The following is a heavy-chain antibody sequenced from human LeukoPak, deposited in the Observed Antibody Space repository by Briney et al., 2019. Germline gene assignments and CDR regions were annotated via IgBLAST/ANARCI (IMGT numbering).Heavy chain of an antibody. V-gene: IGHV1-18*01. Sequence: ASVKVSCKASGGTFSSYAISWVRQAPGQGLEWMGWISAYNGNTNYAQKLQGRVTMTTDTSTSTAYMELRSLRSDDTAVYFCARDEGSGPLFDYWGQGTLVTVSS. CDR2: ISAYNGNT. CDR1: GGTFSSYA. CDR3: ARDEGSGPLFDY. J-gene: IGHJ4*02. D-gene: IGHD2-15*01.